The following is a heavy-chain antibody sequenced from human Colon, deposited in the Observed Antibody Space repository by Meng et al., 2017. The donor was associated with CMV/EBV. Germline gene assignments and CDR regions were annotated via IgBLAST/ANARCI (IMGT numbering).Heavy chain of an antibody. CDR2: IKQDGSEK. Sequence: GESLKISCAASGFTFSSYWMSWVRQAPGKGLEWVANIKQDGSEKYYVDSVKGRLTISRDNAKNSLYLQMNSLRAEDTAVYYCARDRYRYCSSTSCYYYGMDVWGQGTTVTVSS. J-gene: IGHJ6*02. D-gene: IGHD2-2*01. CDR3: ARDRYRYCSSTSCYYYGMDV. V-gene: IGHV3-7*01. CDR1: GFTFSSYW.